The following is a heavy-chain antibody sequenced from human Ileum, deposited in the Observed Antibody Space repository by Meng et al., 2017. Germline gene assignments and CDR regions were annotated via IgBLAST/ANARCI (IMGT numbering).Heavy chain of an antibody. J-gene: IGHJ4*02. D-gene: IGHD4-17*01. CDR3: ARVKPPGPPYGDYAGVFDY. CDR2: VSSGGST. CDR1: GGPIIRNNDD. Sequence: LQLQSPGPGPVKPSETLSLTVTVAGGPIIRNNDDWAWIRQPPGKGLEWIGSVSSGGSTFYNPSLNSRLTISIDTSKNQFLLKMRSVTAADTAVYYCARVKPPGPPYGDYAGVFDYWGQGTLVTVSS. V-gene: IGHV4-39*06.